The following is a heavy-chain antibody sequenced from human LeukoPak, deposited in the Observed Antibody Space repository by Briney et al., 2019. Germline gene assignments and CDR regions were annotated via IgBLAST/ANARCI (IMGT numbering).Heavy chain of an antibody. CDR1: GYTFTNYG. J-gene: IGHJ4*02. V-gene: IGHV1-18*01. D-gene: IGHD3-10*01. CDR2: ISPYSGNT. CDR3: ARVVRGFDY. Sequence: GASVKVSCKASGYTFTNYGISWVRQAPGQGLEWMGWISPYSGNTNYAQKLQGRVTMTTDTSTSTAYMELRSLRSDDTAVSYCARVVRGFDYWGQGTLVTVSS.